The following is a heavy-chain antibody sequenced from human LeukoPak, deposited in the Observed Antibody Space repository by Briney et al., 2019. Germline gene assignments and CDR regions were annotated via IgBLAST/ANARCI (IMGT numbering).Heavy chain of an antibody. J-gene: IGHJ4*02. D-gene: IGHD3-22*01. V-gene: IGHV5-51*01. Sequence: GESLQISCQGSGYRFTSYWIGWVRQMPGKGLEWMGIIYPGDSDTRYSPSFQGQVTISADKSISTAYLQWSSLKASDSAMYYCARRAYNYDRSGYFYYFDYWGQGTLVTVSS. CDR1: GYRFTSYW. CDR2: IYPGDSDT. CDR3: ARRAYNYDRSGYFYYFDY.